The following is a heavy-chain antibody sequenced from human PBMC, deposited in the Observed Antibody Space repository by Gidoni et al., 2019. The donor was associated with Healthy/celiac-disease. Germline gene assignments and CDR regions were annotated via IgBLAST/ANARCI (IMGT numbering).Heavy chain of an antibody. CDR1: GGSISSSSYY. J-gene: IGHJ5*02. V-gene: IGHV4-39*07. CDR2: IYYSGST. D-gene: IGHD3-3*01. Sequence: QLQLQESGPGLVKPSETLSLTCTVSGGSISSSSYYWGWIRQPPGKGLEWIGSIYYSGSTYYNPSLKSRVTISVDTSKNQFSLKLSSVTAADTAVYYCARDWRGIGDNWFDPWGQGTLVTVSS. CDR3: ARDWRGIGDNWFDP.